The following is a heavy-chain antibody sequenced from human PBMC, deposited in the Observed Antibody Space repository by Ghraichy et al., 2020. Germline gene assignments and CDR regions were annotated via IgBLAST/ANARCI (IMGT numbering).Heavy chain of an antibody. Sequence: LRLSCADSGFTFSTYAVSWVRQAPGKGLEWVSTISGSVGRAYYADSVKGRFTISRDNSKNTLYLQMNSLRAEDTAVYYCAKVERFLEGYGMDVWGQGTTVTVSS. CDR1: GFTFSTYA. J-gene: IGHJ6*02. CDR2: ISGSVGRA. D-gene: IGHD3-3*01. V-gene: IGHV3-23*01. CDR3: AKVERFLEGYGMDV.